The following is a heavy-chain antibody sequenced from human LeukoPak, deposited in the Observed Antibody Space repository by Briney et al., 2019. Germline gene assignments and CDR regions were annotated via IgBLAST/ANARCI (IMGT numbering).Heavy chain of an antibody. Sequence: GGSLRLSCAASGFTFSSSAMSWVRQAPGKGLEWVSSISGSGTSTYYADSVKGRFTISRDNSKNTLYLQMNSLRAEDTGVYYCANRISGSSSWGQGTLVTVSS. CDR3: ANRISGSSS. V-gene: IGHV3-23*01. CDR1: GFTFSSSA. D-gene: IGHD1-26*01. CDR2: ISGSGTST. J-gene: IGHJ5*02.